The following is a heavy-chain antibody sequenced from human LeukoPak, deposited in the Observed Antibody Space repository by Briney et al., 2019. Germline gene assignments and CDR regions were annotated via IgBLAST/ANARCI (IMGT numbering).Heavy chain of an antibody. D-gene: IGHD3-10*01. Sequence: ASVKVSCKASGYTFTRYDINWVRQATGQGLEWMGWMNPNSGNTGYAQKFQGRVTMTRNTSISTAYMELSSLRSEDTAVYYCARIRGYYGSGSYGYWGQGTLVTVSS. CDR3: ARIRGYYGSGSYGY. CDR2: MNPNSGNT. J-gene: IGHJ4*02. V-gene: IGHV1-8*01. CDR1: GYTFTRYD.